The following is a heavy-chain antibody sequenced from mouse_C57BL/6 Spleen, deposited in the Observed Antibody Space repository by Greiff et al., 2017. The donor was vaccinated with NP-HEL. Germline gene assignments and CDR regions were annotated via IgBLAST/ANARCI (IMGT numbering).Heavy chain of an antibody. CDR1: GYAFSSYW. J-gene: IGHJ2*01. CDR2: IYPGDGDT. V-gene: IGHV1-80*01. Sequence: QVQLQQSGAELVKPGASVKISCKASGYAFSSYWMNWVKQRPGKGLEWIGQIYPGDGDTNYNGKFKGKATLTADNSSSTAYMQLSSLTSEDSAVYFCARPDGYYSYYFDYWGQGTTLTVSS. D-gene: IGHD2-3*01. CDR3: ARPDGYYSYYFDY.